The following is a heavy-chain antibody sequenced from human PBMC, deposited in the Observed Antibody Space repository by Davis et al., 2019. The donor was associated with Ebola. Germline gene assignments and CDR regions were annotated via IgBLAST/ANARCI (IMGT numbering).Heavy chain of an antibody. D-gene: IGHD6-19*01. CDR2: IIPIFGTA. Sequence: SVKVSCKASGGTFSSYAISWVRQAPGQGLEWMGGIIPIFGTANYAQKFQGRVTITADESTSTAYMELSSLRSEDTAVYYCARDLSSGWYGDWFDPWGQGTLVTVSS. CDR3: ARDLSSGWYGDWFDP. CDR1: GGTFSSYA. J-gene: IGHJ5*02. V-gene: IGHV1-69*13.